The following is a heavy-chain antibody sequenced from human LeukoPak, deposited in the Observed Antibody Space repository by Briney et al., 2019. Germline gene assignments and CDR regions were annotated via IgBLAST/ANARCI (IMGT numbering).Heavy chain of an antibody. D-gene: IGHD5-12*01. CDR2: IYTIGTT. J-gene: IGHJ4*02. CDR3: ARAYSDYDQYFDY. Sequence: SETLSLTCTVSGGSINSYYWSWIRQPAGKGLERIGRIYTIGTTNYNPSLKSRVTMSVDTSKNQFSLKLSSVTAADTAVYYCARAYSDYDQYFDYWGQGTLVTVSS. CDR1: GGSINSYY. V-gene: IGHV4-4*07.